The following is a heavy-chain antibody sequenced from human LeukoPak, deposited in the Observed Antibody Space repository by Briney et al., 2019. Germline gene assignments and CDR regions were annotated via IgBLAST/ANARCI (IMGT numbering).Heavy chain of an antibody. CDR2: IYYSGST. D-gene: IGHD5-18*01. Sequence: PSETLSLTCTVSGGSIRSSTYYWGWIRQPPGKGLEWIGSIYYSGSTYYNASLKSRVTISADTSKNQFSLKLSSVTAADTAVYYCARDRGYSYAFGYWGQGTLVTVSS. J-gene: IGHJ4*02. CDR3: ARDRGYSYAFGY. V-gene: IGHV4-39*07. CDR1: GGSIRSSTYY.